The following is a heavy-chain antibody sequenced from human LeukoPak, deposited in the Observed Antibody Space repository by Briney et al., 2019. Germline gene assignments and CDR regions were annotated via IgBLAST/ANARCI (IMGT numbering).Heavy chain of an antibody. Sequence: GSLRLSCAASGVTFSSYAMSWVRQAPGKGLEWVSAISGSGGSTYYADSVKGRFTISRDNSKNTLYLQMNSLSAEDTAVYYCAKRRIQSYPYYFDYWGQGTLVTVSS. V-gene: IGHV3-23*01. CDR1: GVTFSSYA. D-gene: IGHD5-18*01. CDR3: AKRRIQSYPYYFDY. CDR2: ISGSGGST. J-gene: IGHJ4*02.